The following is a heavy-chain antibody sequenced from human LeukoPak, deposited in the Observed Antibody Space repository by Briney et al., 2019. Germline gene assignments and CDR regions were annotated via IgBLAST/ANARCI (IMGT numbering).Heavy chain of an antibody. Sequence: PGGSLRLSCAASGFTFSSYSMNWVRQAPGKGLEWVSSISSSSSYIYYADSVKGRFTIPRDNAKNSLYLQMSSLRAEDTAVYYCARDGAARTDYWGQGTLVTVSS. V-gene: IGHV3-21*01. CDR3: ARDGAARTDY. CDR1: GFTFSSYS. D-gene: IGHD6-6*01. J-gene: IGHJ4*02. CDR2: ISSSSSYI.